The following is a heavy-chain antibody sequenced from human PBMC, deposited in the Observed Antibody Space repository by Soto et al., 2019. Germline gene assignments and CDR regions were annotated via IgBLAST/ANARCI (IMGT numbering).Heavy chain of an antibody. V-gene: IGHV3-48*03. Sequence: PGGSLRLSCAASGFTFSSYEMNWVRQAPGKGLEWVSYISSSGSTIYYADSVKGRFTISRDNAKNSLYLQMNSLRAEDTAVYYCARSMTIFGVVIIKGSYGMDVWGQGITVTVSS. CDR3: ARSMTIFGVVIIKGSYGMDV. CDR2: ISSSGSTI. D-gene: IGHD3-3*01. J-gene: IGHJ6*02. CDR1: GFTFSSYE.